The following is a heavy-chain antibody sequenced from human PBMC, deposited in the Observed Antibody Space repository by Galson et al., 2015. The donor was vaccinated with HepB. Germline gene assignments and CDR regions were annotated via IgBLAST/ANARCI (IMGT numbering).Heavy chain of an antibody. CDR3: ARVYLVSSGWYSVDF. Sequence: LRLSCAASGFTFSSYGMHWVRQAPGKGLKWVAVIWHDGSNKYYADSVKGRFTITRDNSKNTLYLQMNSLSAEDTAVYYCARVYLVSSGWYSVDFWGQGSLVTVSS. J-gene: IGHJ4*02. V-gene: IGHV3-33*01. CDR2: IWHDGSNK. CDR1: GFTFSSYG. D-gene: IGHD6-19*01.